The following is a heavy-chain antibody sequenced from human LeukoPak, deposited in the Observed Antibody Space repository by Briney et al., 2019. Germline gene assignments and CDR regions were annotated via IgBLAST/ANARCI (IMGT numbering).Heavy chain of an antibody. CDR2: ISSSSSYT. CDR1: GFTFSDYY. J-gene: IGHJ6*02. CDR3: ARVTDGSGSYFIQYGMDV. Sequence: GGSLRLSCAASGFTFSDYYMSWIRQAPGKGLEWVSYISSSSSYTNYADSVKGRFTISRDNAKNSLYLQMNSLRAEDTAVYYCARVTDGSGSYFIQYGMDVWGQGTTVTVSS. D-gene: IGHD3-10*01. V-gene: IGHV3-11*05.